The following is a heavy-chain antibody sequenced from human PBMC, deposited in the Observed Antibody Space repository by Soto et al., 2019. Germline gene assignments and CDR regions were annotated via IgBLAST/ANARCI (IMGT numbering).Heavy chain of an antibody. CDR1: GGSISSGGYY. Sequence: QVQLQESGPGLVKPSQTLSLTCTVSGGSISSGGYYWSWIRQHPGKGLEWIGYIYYSGSTYYNPSLESRVTISVDTSKNQFSLKLSSVTAADTAVYYCARAKYGDYCGGDCASRYFDLWGRGTLVTVSS. J-gene: IGHJ2*01. D-gene: IGHD2-21*02. CDR2: IYYSGST. CDR3: ARAKYGDYCGGDCASRYFDL. V-gene: IGHV4-31*03.